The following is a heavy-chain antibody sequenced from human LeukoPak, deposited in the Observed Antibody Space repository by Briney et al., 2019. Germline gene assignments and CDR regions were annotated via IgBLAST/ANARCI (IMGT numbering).Heavy chain of an antibody. J-gene: IGHJ6*03. V-gene: IGHV3-23*01. CDR3: TKCLAVGVFQHYSMDV. Sequence: GGSLRLSCEASGFTFNNFLMSWVRQAPGKGLEWVSTVNAGGTSTYYTDSVKGRFTISRDNSKNTLYLQMNSLRAEDTAIYYCTKCLAVGVFQHYSMDVWGKGTTVTVSS. D-gene: IGHD5/OR15-5a*01. CDR1: GFTFNNFL. CDR2: VNAGGTST.